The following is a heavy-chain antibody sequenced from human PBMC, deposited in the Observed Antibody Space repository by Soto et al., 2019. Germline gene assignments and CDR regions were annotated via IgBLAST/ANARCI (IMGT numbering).Heavy chain of an antibody. J-gene: IGHJ4*02. Sequence: SETLSLTCTVSGGSISSSGSYWGWVRQPPGKGLEWIVSFYYAGGTYSTYYNPSLKSRVTISVDTPKRQFSLNLRSVTAADTAVYYCARDLGYYYDSSGSTDYWGQGTLVTVSS. V-gene: IGHV4-39*02. D-gene: IGHD3-22*01. CDR3: ARDLGYYYDSSGSTDY. CDR1: GGSISSSGSY. CDR2: FYYAGGT.